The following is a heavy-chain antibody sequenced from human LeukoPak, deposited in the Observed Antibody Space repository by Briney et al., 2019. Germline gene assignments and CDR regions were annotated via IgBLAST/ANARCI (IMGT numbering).Heavy chain of an antibody. V-gene: IGHV3-21*01. CDR2: ISSSSSYI. J-gene: IGHJ4*02. CDR1: GFTFSSYS. CDR3: ARDQDGYNPFDY. Sequence: TGGSLRLSCAASGFTFSSYSMNWVRQAPGKGLEWVSSISSSSSYIYYADSVKGRFTISRDNAKNSLYLQMNSLRAEDTAVYYCARDQDGYNPFDYWGQGTLVTVSS. D-gene: IGHD5-24*01.